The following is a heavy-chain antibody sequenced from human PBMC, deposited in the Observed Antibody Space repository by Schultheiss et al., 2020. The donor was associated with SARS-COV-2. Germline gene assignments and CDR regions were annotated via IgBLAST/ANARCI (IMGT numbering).Heavy chain of an antibody. CDR2: INRSGST. CDR1: GGSFSGSY. V-gene: IGHV4-34*01. Sequence: ESLKISCAVYGGSFSGSYWSWIRQPPGKGLEWIGEINRSGSTNYNRSLKGRVTISVDTSKNQFSLKLSSVTAADTAVYYCARMVVVAATLGWFDPWGQGTLVTVSS. CDR3: ARMVVVAATLGWFDP. J-gene: IGHJ5*02. D-gene: IGHD2-15*01.